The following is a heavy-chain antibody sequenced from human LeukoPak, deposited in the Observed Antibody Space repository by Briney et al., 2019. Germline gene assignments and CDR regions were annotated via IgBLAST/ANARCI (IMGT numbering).Heavy chain of an antibody. D-gene: IGHD5-12*01. CDR3: AREVTGGYSGYDRPYYYYYGMDV. V-gene: IGHV1-18*01. CDR2: ISAYNGNT. J-gene: IGHJ6*02. CDR1: GYTFTSNG. Sequence: ASVTVSFTASGYTFTSNGISWVRQAPGQGLEWMGWISAYNGNTNYAQKLQGRVTMTTDTSTSTAYMELRSLRSDDTAVYYCAREVTGGYSGYDRPYYYYYGMDVWGQGTTVTVSS.